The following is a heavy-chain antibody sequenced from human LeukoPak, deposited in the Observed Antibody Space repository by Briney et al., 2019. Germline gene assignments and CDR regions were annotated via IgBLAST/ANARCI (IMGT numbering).Heavy chain of an antibody. V-gene: IGHV3-7*01. Sequence: GGSLRLSCAVSGVTLTSAWMSWVRQAPGKGLEWVASINQDGSEKYYVDSVKGRFTISRDNAKTSLYLQINSLRAEDTAIFYCARDTCGGFDYWGQGTLVTVSS. CDR1: GVTLTSAW. CDR3: ARDTCGGFDY. D-gene: IGHD4-23*01. CDR2: INQDGSEK. J-gene: IGHJ4*02.